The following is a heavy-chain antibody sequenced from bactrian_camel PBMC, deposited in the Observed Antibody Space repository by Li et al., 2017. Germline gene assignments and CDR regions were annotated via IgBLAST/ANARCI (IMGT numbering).Heavy chain of an antibody. Sequence: QVQLVESGGGSVQPGGSLILSCVVSGYTVQTAYMAWFRQAPGKEREGVASIDRAGSPTYTYSVAGRFTISKANEKNILYLQMDNLKPEDTAIYYCAADQFAFGLSAQYRYWGQGTQVTVS. V-gene: IGHV3S53*01. CDR3: AADQFAFGLSAQYRY. CDR2: IDRAGSP. D-gene: IGHD2*01. CDR1: GYTVQTAY. J-gene: IGHJ4*01.